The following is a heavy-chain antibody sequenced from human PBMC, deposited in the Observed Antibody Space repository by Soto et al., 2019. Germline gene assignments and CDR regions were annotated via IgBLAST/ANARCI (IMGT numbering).Heavy chain of an antibody. V-gene: IGHV4-31*03. CDR1: GGSISSGGYY. J-gene: IGHJ6*02. Sequence: SETLSLTCTVSGGSISSGGYYWSWIRQHPGKGLEWIGYIYYSGSTYYNPSLKSRVTISVDTSKNQFSLKLSSVTAADTAVYYCARGGDEYSSSGLIYYYGMDVWGQGTTVTVSS. CDR2: IYYSGST. D-gene: IGHD6-6*01. CDR3: ARGGDEYSSSGLIYYYGMDV.